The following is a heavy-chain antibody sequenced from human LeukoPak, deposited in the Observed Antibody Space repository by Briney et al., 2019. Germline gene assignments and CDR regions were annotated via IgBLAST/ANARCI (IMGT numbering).Heavy chain of an antibody. CDR3: ASFATYGYSYRYYFDY. CDR2: ISSSGSTI. D-gene: IGHD5-18*01. V-gene: IGHV3-48*03. J-gene: IGHJ4*02. CDR1: GFTFSSYE. Sequence: GGSLRLSCAASGFTFSSYEMNWVRQAPGKGLEWVSYISSSGSTIYYADSVKGRFTISRDNAKNSLYPQMNSLRAEDTAVYYCASFATYGYSYRYYFDYWGQGTLVTVSS.